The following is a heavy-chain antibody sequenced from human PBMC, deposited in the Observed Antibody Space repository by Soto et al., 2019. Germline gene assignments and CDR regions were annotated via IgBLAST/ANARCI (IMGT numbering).Heavy chain of an antibody. V-gene: IGHV1-8*01. CDR2: MNPNSGNT. J-gene: IGHJ6*02. CDR3: AFREEPQWSRSYYYRMDV. D-gene: IGHD6-19*01. CDR1: GYTFTSYD. Sequence: QVQLVQSGAEVKKPGASVKVSCKASGYTFTSYDINWVRQATGQGLEWMGWMNPNSGNTGYAQKFQGRVTMTRNTSISTAYMELSRLRSEDTAVYYCAFREEPQWSRSYYYRMDVWGQGTTVTVSS.